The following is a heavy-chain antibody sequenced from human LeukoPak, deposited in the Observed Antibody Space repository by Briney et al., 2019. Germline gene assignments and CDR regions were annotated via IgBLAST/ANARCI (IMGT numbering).Heavy chain of an antibody. CDR2: ISYDGSNK. CDR3: ARSPVQLERLSYYYGMDV. V-gene: IGHV3-30-3*01. Sequence: GGSLRLSCAASGFTFSSYAMHWVRQAPGKGLEWVAVISYDGSNKYYADSVKGRFTISRDNSKNTLYLQMNSLRAEDTAVYYCARSPVQLERLSYYYGMDVWGQGTTVTVSS. J-gene: IGHJ6*02. CDR1: GFTFSSYA. D-gene: IGHD1-1*01.